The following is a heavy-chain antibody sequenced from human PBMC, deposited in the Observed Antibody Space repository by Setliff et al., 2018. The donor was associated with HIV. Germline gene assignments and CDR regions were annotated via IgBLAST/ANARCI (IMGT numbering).Heavy chain of an antibody. CDR2: ISPDDSDT. V-gene: IGHV5-51*01. J-gene: IGHJ5*02. D-gene: IGHD3-3*01. CDR3: ARHFGISYRSPFDP. Sequence: GESLTISCKSSGYVFTNYWIGWVRQMPGKGLEWMGIISPDDSDTRYSPSFQGQVTISVDKSTSTAYLQWSSLKASDSAIYYCARHFGISYRSPFDPWGQGTLVT. CDR1: GYVFTNYW.